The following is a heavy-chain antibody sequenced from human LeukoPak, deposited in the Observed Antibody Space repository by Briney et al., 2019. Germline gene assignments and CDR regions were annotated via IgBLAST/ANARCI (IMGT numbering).Heavy chain of an antibody. Sequence: SGGSLRLSCAASRFTFNSYAMSWVRQAPGKGLEWVSVIGGSNGITFYVGSVKGRFTISRDNSKDTLYLQMNSLRAEDTAVYYCAKDIGRRPYYYYGMDVWGQGTTVTVSS. J-gene: IGHJ6*02. CDR3: AKDIGRRPYYYYGMDV. CDR1: RFTFNSYA. CDR2: IGGSNGIT. V-gene: IGHV3-23*01. D-gene: IGHD3-16*02.